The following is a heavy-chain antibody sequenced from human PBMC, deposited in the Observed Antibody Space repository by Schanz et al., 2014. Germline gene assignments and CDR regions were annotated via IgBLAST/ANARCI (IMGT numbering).Heavy chain of an antibody. D-gene: IGHD3-3*01. CDR3: ARGNTIFGVVILGWLDP. Sequence: QVQLVQSGAEVKKPGSSVTVSCKASGDTLSSYGISWVRQAPGQGLEWMGRIIPNLGSANYAQKFQGRVTITADKSTSTVYMELSSLRSEDTAIYYCARGNTIFGVVILGWLDPWGQGTVVIVSS. V-gene: IGHV1-69*04. CDR2: IIPNLGSA. J-gene: IGHJ5*01. CDR1: GDTLSSYG.